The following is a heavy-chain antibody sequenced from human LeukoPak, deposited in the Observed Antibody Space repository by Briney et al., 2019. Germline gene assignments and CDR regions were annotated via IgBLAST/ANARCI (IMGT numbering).Heavy chain of an antibody. CDR2: VHSDGGPT. V-gene: IGHV3-74*01. J-gene: IGHJ4*02. CDR1: GFTFSSYW. CDR3: ARGSAVGAYCDY. Sequence: LGGSLRLSCAASGFTFSSYWMHSVRQAPVKGLVWFSRVHSDGGPTSSADPVTGGFTICRDNAKNTLSLQMNSLRAEDTAVYYCARGSAVGAYCDYWGQGTLVTVSS. D-gene: IGHD3-10*01.